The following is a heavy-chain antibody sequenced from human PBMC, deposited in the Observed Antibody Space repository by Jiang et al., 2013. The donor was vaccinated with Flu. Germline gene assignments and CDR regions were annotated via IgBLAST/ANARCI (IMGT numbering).Heavy chain of an antibody. Sequence: GPGLVKPSQTLSLTCAVSGGSISSGSYSWSWIRQPPGKGLEWIGYIYQSGSTYYNPSLKSRVIISVDRSKNQFSLKLSSVTAADTAVYYCARGRGYGGNPYYFDYWGQGTLVTVSS. J-gene: IGHJ4*02. CDR3: ARGRGYGGNPYYFDY. CDR1: GGSISSGSYS. D-gene: IGHD4-23*01. V-gene: IGHV4-30-2*01. CDR2: IYQSGST.